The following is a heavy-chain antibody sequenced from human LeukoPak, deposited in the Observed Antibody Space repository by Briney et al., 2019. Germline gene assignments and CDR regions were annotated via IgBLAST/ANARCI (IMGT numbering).Heavy chain of an antibody. CDR2: VSGSGGNR. CDR3: AKENGYKTTHFDY. V-gene: IGHV3-23*01. J-gene: IGHJ4*02. Sequence: GGSLRLSCVASGFSFSSYAMSWVRQAPGKGLEWVSTVSGSGGNRYYADSVKGRFTISRDNSRNTQYLQMSCLRAEDTALYYCAKENGYKTTHFDYWGQGTLVTVSS. CDR1: GFSFSSYA. D-gene: IGHD5-24*01.